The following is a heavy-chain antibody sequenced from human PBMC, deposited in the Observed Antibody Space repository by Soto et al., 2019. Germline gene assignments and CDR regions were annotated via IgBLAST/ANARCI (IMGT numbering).Heavy chain of an antibody. D-gene: IGHD2-21*01. J-gene: IGHJ4*02. CDR2: INTDGSTT. V-gene: IGHV3-74*01. Sequence: EVQLVESGGGLVQPGGSLRLSCVASGFTFSSNWMHWVRRVPGRGLVWVSRINTDGSTTNYEDSVEGRFTISRDNAKNTLYLQMNRLRAEDTAVYYCVRDGEGFWGQGTLVTVSS. CDR3: VRDGEGF. CDR1: GFTFSSNW.